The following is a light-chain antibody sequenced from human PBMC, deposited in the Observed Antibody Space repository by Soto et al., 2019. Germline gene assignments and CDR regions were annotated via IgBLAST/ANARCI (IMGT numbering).Light chain of an antibody. CDR2: KAS. Sequence: DIQMTQSPSTLSASVGDRVTITCRASQSISSWLAWYQQKPGKAPKLLIYKASSLESGVPSRFSGSGSETEFTLTINSLQPDDFATYYCQQFNSYPYTFGQGTKVDIK. J-gene: IGKJ2*01. CDR1: QSISSW. CDR3: QQFNSYPYT. V-gene: IGKV1-5*03.